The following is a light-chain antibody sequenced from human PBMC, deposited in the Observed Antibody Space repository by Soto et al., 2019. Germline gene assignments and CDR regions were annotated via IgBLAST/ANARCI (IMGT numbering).Light chain of an antibody. Sequence: IVLTQSPATLSLSPGERATLSCTARQTVYSYLSWYQHKPGQAPRLLIYGASKRATGIPARFSGSESGTDFTLTISSLEPEDSAVYYCHQRYNWLSFGGGTKLPIK. CDR1: QTVYSY. J-gene: IGKJ4*01. V-gene: IGKV3-11*01. CDR3: HQRYNWLS. CDR2: GAS.